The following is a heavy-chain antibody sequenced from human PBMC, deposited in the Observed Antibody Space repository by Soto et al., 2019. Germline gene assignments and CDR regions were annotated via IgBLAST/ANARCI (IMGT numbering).Heavy chain of an antibody. CDR3: ARDPGTSYYDSSGYFLDH. Sequence: ASVKVSCKASGYTFSNYGVSWVRLAPGQGLEWMGWISAYNGNINYAQNFQGRVTMTTDTSTSTAYMEVRSLTSDDTAVYYCARDPGTSYYDSSGYFLDHWGQGTLVTVSS. CDR2: ISAYNGNI. CDR1: GYTFSNYG. J-gene: IGHJ4*02. V-gene: IGHV1-18*01. D-gene: IGHD3-22*01.